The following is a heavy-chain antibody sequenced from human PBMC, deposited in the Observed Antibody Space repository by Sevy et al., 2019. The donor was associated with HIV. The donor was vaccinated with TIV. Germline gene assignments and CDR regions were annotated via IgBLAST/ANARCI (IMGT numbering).Heavy chain of an antibody. CDR3: ARDSGSGSYYNELLTY. J-gene: IGHJ4*02. V-gene: IGHV1-18*04. CDR2: ISGYNTKT. Sequence: ASVKVSCKASGYTFTSNGINWVRQAPGQGLEWMGWISGYNTKTKDAQKFQGRVTMTTDTSTSTAYMELRSLRSDDTAVYYCARDSGSGSYYNELLTYWGQGTLVTVSS. CDR1: GYTFTSNG. D-gene: IGHD3-10*01.